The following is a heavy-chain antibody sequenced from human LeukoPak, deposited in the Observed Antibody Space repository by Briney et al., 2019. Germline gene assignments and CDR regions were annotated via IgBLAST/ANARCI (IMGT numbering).Heavy chain of an antibody. D-gene: IGHD3-10*01. V-gene: IGHV1-2*02. J-gene: IGHJ6*02. Sequence: ASVKVSCKASGYTFTGYYMHWVRQAPGQGLEWMGWINPNSGGTNYAQKFQGRVTMTRDTSISTAYMELSRLRSDDTAVYYCARGSRASGSDYYGMDVWGQGTPVTVSS. CDR1: GYTFTGYY. CDR2: INPNSGGT. CDR3: ARGSRASGSDYYGMDV.